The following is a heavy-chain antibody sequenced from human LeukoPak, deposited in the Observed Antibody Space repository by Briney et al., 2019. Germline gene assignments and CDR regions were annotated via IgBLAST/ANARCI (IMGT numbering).Heavy chain of an antibody. CDR2: IYSSGST. Sequence: SETLSLTCSVSGGSISSYYLSWIRLPDGKGLEWIGLIYSSGSTNYNPSLKSRVTLSLDTSKSQFSLKLNSVTAADTDIYSCARECQGANCFLLFEIWGQGTMVTVSS. J-gene: IGHJ3*02. CDR3: ARECQGANCFLLFEI. D-gene: IGHD2-21*01. CDR1: GGSISSYY. V-gene: IGHV4-4*07.